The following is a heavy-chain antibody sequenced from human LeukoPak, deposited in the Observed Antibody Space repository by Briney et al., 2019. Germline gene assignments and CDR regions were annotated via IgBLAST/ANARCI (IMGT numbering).Heavy chain of an antibody. CDR3: ARGASLRYFDWEDAFDI. CDR1: GFTVSRNY. V-gene: IGHV3-66*01. J-gene: IGHJ3*02. CDR2: IYSGGRT. D-gene: IGHD3-9*01. Sequence: GGSLRPSCAASGFTVSRNYMSWVRQAPGKGLEWVSVIYSGGRTYYADSVKGRFTISRDNAKNSLYLQMNSLRAEDTAVYYCARGASLRYFDWEDAFDIWGQGTMVTVSS.